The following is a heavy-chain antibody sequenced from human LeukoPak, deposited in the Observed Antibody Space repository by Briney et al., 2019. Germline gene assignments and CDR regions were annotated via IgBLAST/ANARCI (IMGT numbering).Heavy chain of an antibody. V-gene: IGHV4-39*01. CDR3: ASLPVAGTSLDY. Sequence: SETLSLTCAVYGGSISSSSYYWGWIRQPPGKGLEWIGSIYYSGSTYYNPSLKSRVTISVDTSKNQFSLKLSSVTAADTAVYYCASLPVAGTSLDYWGQGTLVTVSS. D-gene: IGHD6-19*01. CDR2: IYYSGST. J-gene: IGHJ4*02. CDR1: GGSISSSSYY.